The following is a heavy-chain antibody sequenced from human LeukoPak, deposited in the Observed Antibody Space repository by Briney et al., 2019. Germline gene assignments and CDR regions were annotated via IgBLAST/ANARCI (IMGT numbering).Heavy chain of an antibody. D-gene: IGHD4-17*01. CDR3: AKGGDYLIDY. CDR2: ISGSGGST. Sequence: PGGSLRPSCAASGFTFSSYAMSWVRQAPGKGLKWVSAISGSGGSTYYADSVKGRFTISRDNSKNTLYLQMNSLRAEDTAVYYCAKGGDYLIDYWGQGTLVTVSS. J-gene: IGHJ4*02. CDR1: GFTFSSYA. V-gene: IGHV3-23*01.